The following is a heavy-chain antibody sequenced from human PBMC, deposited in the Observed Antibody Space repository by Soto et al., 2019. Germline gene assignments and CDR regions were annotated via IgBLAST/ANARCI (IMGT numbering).Heavy chain of an antibody. CDR3: SRDSGPSPVDAFDI. CDR2: ISGSSDTI. CDR1: GFMFSTFA. Sequence: GGSLRLSCSTYGFMFSTFAMSWVRQAPGKGLEWVSHISGSSDTIFYSESVKGRFTISRDNSKNTLYLELNSLRVEDTALYYCSRDSGPSPVDAFDIWGQGTMVTVSS. J-gene: IGHJ3*02. D-gene: IGHD1-26*01. V-gene: IGHV3-23*01.